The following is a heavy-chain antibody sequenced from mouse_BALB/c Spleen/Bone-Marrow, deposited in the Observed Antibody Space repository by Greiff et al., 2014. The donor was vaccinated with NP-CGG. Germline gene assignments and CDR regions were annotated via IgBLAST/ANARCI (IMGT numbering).Heavy chain of an antibody. CDR1: GFTFSSFG. D-gene: IGHD1-1*01. J-gene: IGHJ2*01. V-gene: IGHV5-17*02. CDR2: ISSGSSSI. CDR3: ARLRRYYGYFDY. Sequence: EVKLVESGGGLVQPGGSRKLSCSASGFTFSSFGMHWVRQAPEKGLEWVAYISSGSSSIYYADPVKGRFTISRNNPKNTLFLQMTNLRSEDTTMYYCARLRRYYGYFDYWGQSTTLPVSS.